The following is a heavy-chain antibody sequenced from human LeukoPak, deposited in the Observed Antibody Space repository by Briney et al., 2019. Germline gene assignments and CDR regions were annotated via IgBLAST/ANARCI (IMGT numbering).Heavy chain of an antibody. J-gene: IGHJ4*02. V-gene: IGHV3-23*01. CDR2: IYGSGVSI. D-gene: IGHD1-26*01. CDR1: GFTFKNYV. Sequence: GGSPRLSCVASGFTFKNYVMNWVRQAPGKGLEWLAAIYGSGVSISYADSVKGRFTISRNNSNNTLYLQMNSLRAEDTAMYYCAKDLGWELPAEAYWGQGILVTVSS. CDR3: AKDLGWELPAEAY.